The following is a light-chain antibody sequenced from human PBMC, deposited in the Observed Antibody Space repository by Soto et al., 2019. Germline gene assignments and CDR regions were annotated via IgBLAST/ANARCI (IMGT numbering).Light chain of an antibody. V-gene: IGKV1-5*01. CDR3: QQYNSYAL. Sequence: DIQMTQSPSTLSASVGDRVTITCRASQSISSWLAWYQQKPGKAPKLLIYDASSLESGVPSRFSGRGSGTEFTLTISSLQPDDFATYYCQQYNSYALFGGGTKVEIK. J-gene: IGKJ4*01. CDR2: DAS. CDR1: QSISSW.